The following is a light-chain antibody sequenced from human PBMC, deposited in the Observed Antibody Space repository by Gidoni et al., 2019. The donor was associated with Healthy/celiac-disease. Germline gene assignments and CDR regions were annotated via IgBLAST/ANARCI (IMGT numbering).Light chain of an antibody. CDR1: RSVSSSY. Sequence: IVLTQSPGTLSFSPGERATLSCRASRSVSSSYLAWYQQKPGQAPRLLIYGASSRATGIPDRFSGSGSGTDFTLTISRLEPEDFAVYYCQQYGSSPMYTFGQGTKLEIK. V-gene: IGKV3-20*01. J-gene: IGKJ2*01. CDR3: QQYGSSPMYT. CDR2: GAS.